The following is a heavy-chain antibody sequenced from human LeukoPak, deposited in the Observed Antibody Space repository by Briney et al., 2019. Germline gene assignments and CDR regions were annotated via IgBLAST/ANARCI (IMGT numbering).Heavy chain of an antibody. CDR2: INPNSGGT. CDR1: GYTFTGYY. CDR3: ARGLVGATHIEDY. D-gene: IGHD1-26*01. V-gene: IGHV1-2*02. Sequence: ASVKVSCKASGYTFTGYYMHWVRQAPGQGLEWMGWINPNSGGTNYAQKFQGRVTMTRDTSISTAYMKLSRLRSDDTAVYYCARGLVGATHIEDYWGQGTLVTVSS. J-gene: IGHJ4*02.